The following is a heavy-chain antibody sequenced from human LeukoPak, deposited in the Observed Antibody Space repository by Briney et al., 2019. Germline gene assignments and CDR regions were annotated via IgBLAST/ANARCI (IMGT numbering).Heavy chain of an antibody. D-gene: IGHD3-22*01. J-gene: IGHJ4*02. CDR3: ARDAYYSDASGYYQDY. CDR1: GFTFSSYW. CDR2: ISFDGSLK. V-gene: IGHV3-30-3*01. Sequence: GGSLRLSCAASGFTFSSYWMSWVRQSPGKGLEWLAVISFDGSLKYYADSVKGRFTISRDNAKDSLFLQMNSLRDEDTAVYYCARDAYYSDASGYYQDYWGQGTLVTVSS.